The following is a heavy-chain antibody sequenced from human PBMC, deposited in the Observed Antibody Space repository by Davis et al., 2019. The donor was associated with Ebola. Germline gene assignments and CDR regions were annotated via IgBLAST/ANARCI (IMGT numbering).Heavy chain of an antibody. CDR3: ARPKIGYCSSTSCYTGFTFDY. V-gene: IGHV1-3*01. CDR2: INAGNGNT. J-gene: IGHJ4*02. D-gene: IGHD2-2*02. CDR1: GYTFTSYA. Sequence: VKVSCKASGYTFTSYAMHWVRQAPGQRLEWMGWINAGNGNTKYSQKFQGRVTITRDTSASTAYMELSSLRSEDTAVYYCARPKIGYCSSTSCYTGFTFDYWGQGTLVTVSS.